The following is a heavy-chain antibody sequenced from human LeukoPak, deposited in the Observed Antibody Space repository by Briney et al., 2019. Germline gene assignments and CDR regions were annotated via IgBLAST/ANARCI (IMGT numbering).Heavy chain of an antibody. V-gene: IGHV1-2*02. D-gene: IGHD3-10*01. CDR2: INPNSGGT. CDR1: GYTFTGYY. Sequence: GASVKDSCGASGYTFTGYYMHWVRQPPGQRLEWMGWINPNSGGTNYAQKFQGRVTMTRDTSISTAYMELSRLRSDDTAVYYCATLTGSLYYYGSGGSYYWGQGTLVTVSS. J-gene: IGHJ4*02. CDR3: ATLTGSLYYYGSGGSYY.